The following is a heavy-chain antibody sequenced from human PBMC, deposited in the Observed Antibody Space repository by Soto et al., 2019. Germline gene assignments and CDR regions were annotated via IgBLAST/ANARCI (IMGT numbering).Heavy chain of an antibody. D-gene: IGHD6-19*01. CDR1: GFTFSSYS. CDR3: ARDITEIRYRSGLEYALVIRGPGAMITFD. CDR2: ISSSSSYI. V-gene: IGHV3-21*01. Sequence: GGSPRLSCAASGFTFSSYSMNWVRQAPGKGLEWVSSISSSSSYIYYADSVKGRFTISRDNAKNSLYLQMNSLRAEDTAVYYCARDITEIRYRSGLEYALVIRGPGAMITFD. J-gene: IGHJ5*01.